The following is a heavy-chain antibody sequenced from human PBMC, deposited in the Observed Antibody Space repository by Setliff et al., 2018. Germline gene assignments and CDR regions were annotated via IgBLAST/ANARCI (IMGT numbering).Heavy chain of an antibody. Sequence: PSETLSLTCTVYGGSFSDYYWGWVRQPPGKGLEWIGEINHSGSTNYNPSLKSRVLISVDTSKNQLSLRVTSVTAADTAVYYCARGSTGAYDPWGQGTLVTVSS. J-gene: IGHJ5*02. V-gene: IGHV4-34*01. D-gene: IGHD7-27*01. CDR1: GGSFSDYY. CDR3: ARGSTGAYDP. CDR2: INHSGST.